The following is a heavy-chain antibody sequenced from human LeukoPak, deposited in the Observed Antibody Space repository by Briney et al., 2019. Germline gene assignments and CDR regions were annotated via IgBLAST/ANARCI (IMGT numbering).Heavy chain of an antibody. CDR2: INHSGST. J-gene: IGHJ4*02. V-gene: IGHV4-34*01. Sequence: KSSETLSLTCAVYGGSFSGYYWSWIRQPPGKGLEWIGEINHSGSTNYNPSLKSRVTISVDTSKNQFSLKLSSVTAADTAVYYCARARDYYGSGALDYWGQGTLVTVSS. CDR3: ARARDYYGSGALDY. CDR1: GGSFSGYY. D-gene: IGHD3-10*01.